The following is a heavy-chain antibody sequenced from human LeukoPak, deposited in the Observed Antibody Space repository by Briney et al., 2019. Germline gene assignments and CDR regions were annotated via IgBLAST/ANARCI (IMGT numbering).Heavy chain of an antibody. V-gene: IGHV4-39*07. J-gene: IGHJ3*02. D-gene: IGHD6-13*01. CDR2: IYYSGST. Sequence: QTSETLSLTCSVSGGSISSSSYYWGWIRQPPGKGLEWIGSIYYSGSTYYNPSLKSRVTISVDTSKNQFSLKLSSVTAADTAVYYCAREKGAAAALDAFDIWGQGTMVTVSS. CDR1: GGSISSSSYY. CDR3: AREKGAAAALDAFDI.